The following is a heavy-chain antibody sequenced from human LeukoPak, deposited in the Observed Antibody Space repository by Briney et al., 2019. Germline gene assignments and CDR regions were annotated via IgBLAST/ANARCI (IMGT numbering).Heavy chain of an antibody. J-gene: IGHJ4*02. CDR3: AKDGQWLTYYFDY. CDR1: GFTFSSYA. D-gene: IGHD6-19*01. V-gene: IGHV3-30*04. CDR2: IPYDGSNK. Sequence: SGGSLRLSCAASGFTFSSYAMHWVRQAPGKGLEWVAVIPYDGSNKYYADSVKGRFTISRDNSKNTLYLQMNSLRAEDTALYYCAKDGQWLTYYFDYWGQGTLVTVSS.